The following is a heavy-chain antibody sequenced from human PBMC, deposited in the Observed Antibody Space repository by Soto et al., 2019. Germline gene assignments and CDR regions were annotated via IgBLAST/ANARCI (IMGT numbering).Heavy chain of an antibody. CDR1: GFTFSDYY. Sequence: WGSLRLSCAASGFTFSDYYMSCIRQAAWRGLEWVSYISSSISYTNYADSEKGRFTISRDNAKNSLYLQMNNLRAEDTAVYYCARALRVEMPFDYWGQATLVTVSS. D-gene: IGHD2-2*01. CDR2: ISSSISYT. CDR3: ARALRVEMPFDY. J-gene: IGHJ4*02. V-gene: IGHV3-11*06.